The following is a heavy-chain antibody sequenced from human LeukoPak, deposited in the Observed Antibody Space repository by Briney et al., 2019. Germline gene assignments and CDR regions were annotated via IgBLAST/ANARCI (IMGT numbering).Heavy chain of an antibody. Sequence: GASVKVSCKASGYTXTGYYMHWVRQAPGQGLEWMGWINPNSGGTNYAQKFQGRVTMTRDTSISTAYMELSRLRSDDTAVYYCARGGRTYYYDSSGYYYFDYWGQGTMVTVSS. V-gene: IGHV1-2*02. J-gene: IGHJ4*02. CDR1: GYTXTGYY. CDR2: INPNSGGT. D-gene: IGHD3-22*01. CDR3: ARGGRTYYYDSSGYYYFDY.